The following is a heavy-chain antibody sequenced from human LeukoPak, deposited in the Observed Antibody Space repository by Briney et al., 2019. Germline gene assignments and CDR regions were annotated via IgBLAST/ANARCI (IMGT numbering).Heavy chain of an antibody. CDR2: ISAYNGNT. Sequence: GASVTVSCKASGYTFTSYGISWVRQAPGQGLEWMGWISAYNGNTNYAQKLQGRVTMTTDTSTSTAYMELRSLRSDDTAVYYCARGHPYYYGSGYTNDYWGQGTLVTVSS. CDR1: GYTFTSYG. CDR3: ARGHPYYYGSGYTNDY. V-gene: IGHV1-18*01. J-gene: IGHJ4*02. D-gene: IGHD3-10*01.